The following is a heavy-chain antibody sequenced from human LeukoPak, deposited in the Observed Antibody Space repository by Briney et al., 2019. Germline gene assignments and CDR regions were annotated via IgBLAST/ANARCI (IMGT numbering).Heavy chain of an antibody. CDR3: ARDHTETSSLNFCNYYYYYGMDI. CDR2: IYYSGST. J-gene: IGHJ6*02. Sequence: SQTLSLTCTVSGGSIRSGDYSWNWIRQHPGKGLEWIGYIYYSGSTYYNPSLTSRVTMSVDTSKNQFSLKLSSVTAADTAIYYCARDHTETSSLNFCNYYYYYGMDIWGQGTTVIVSS. D-gene: IGHD4-11*01. CDR1: GGSIRSGDYS. V-gene: IGHV4-31*03.